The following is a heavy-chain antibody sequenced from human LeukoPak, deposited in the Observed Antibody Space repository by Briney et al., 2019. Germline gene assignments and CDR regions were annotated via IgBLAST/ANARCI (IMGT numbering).Heavy chain of an antibody. CDR2: IYYSGST. D-gene: IGHD3-10*01. J-gene: IGHJ4*02. CDR1: GASISSYY. V-gene: IGHV4-59*06. CDR3: ARAPIGSGNDYYFDY. Sequence: SETLSLTCTVSGASISSYYWTWIRQHPGKGLEWIGYIYYSGSTYYNPSLKSRVIISIDTSKNQFSLNLSSVTAADTAVYYCARAPIGSGNDYYFDYWGQGTLVTVSS.